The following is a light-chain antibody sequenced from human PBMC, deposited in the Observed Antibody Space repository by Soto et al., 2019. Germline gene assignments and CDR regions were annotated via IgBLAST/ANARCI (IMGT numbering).Light chain of an antibody. CDR1: QSVSTSY. CDR2: GAS. V-gene: IGKV3-20*01. J-gene: IGKJ4*02. Sequence: EIVLTQSPGTLSLSPGERATFSCRASQSVSTSYFARYHQGPGQAPRPLICGASSRATSIPDRFSGSGSWTDFTLTIIRLEAEDFAVYYCQLTELTCGGGTKVEIK. CDR3: QLTELT.